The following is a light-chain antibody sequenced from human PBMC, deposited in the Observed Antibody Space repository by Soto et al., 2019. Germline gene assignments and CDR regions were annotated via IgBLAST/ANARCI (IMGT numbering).Light chain of an antibody. J-gene: IGKJ4*01. CDR2: DAS. Sequence: EIVATQSPATLSVSPGERATLSCRASESLNRGGPNFNSYLAWYQQKPGQAPRLLIYDASTRATGIPARLSGSVSRRDFALPISGLQTADVAVYYCEEYKLWPITFAGGTIVEIK. CDR3: EEYKLWPIT. V-gene: IGKV3-15*01. CDR1: ESLNRGGPNFNSY.